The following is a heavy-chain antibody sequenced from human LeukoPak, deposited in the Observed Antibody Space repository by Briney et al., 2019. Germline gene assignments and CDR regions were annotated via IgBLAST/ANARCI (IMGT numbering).Heavy chain of an antibody. D-gene: IGHD6-13*01. J-gene: IGHJ1*01. CDR3: ARGIAAAGFFQH. CDR1: GGSFSGYY. Sequence: SETLSLTCAVYGGSFSGYYWSWIRQPPGKGLEWIGEINHSGSTNYDPSLKSRVTISVDTSKNQFSLKLSSVTAADTAVYYCARGIAAAGFFQHWGQGTLVTVSS. CDR2: INHSGST. V-gene: IGHV4-34*01.